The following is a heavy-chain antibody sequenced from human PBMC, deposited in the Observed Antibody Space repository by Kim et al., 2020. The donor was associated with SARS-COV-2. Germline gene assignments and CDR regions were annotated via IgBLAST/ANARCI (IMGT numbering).Heavy chain of an antibody. V-gene: IGHV3-48*04. CDR3: ARDIVGADHFDY. D-gene: IGHD1-26*01. Sequence: YDADTAKGRFTISRDNAKTSLYLQMNSLRAEDTAVYYCARDIVGADHFDYWGQGTLVTVSS. J-gene: IGHJ4*02.